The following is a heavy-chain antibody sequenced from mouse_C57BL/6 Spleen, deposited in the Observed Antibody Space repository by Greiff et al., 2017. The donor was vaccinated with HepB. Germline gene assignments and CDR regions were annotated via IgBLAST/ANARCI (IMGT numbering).Heavy chain of an antibody. CDR3: ARRYGSDWFAY. Sequence: VQLQQPGAELVMPGASVKLSCKASGYTFTSYWMHWVKQRPGQGLEWIGEIDPSDSYTNYNQKFKGKSTLTVDKSSSTAYMQLSSLTSEDSAVYYCARRYGSDWFAYWGQGTLVTVSA. CDR1: GYTFTSYW. CDR2: IDPSDSYT. D-gene: IGHD2-10*02. V-gene: IGHV1-69*01. J-gene: IGHJ3*01.